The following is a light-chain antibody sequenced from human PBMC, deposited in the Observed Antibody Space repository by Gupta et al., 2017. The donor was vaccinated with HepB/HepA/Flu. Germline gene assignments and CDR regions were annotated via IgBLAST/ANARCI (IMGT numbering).Light chain of an antibody. V-gene: IGKV3-11*01. CDR1: QSVTNY. J-gene: IGKJ1*01. CDR3: QHRANWPWT. Sequence: EIVLTQSPATLSLSPGERATLSCRASQSVTNYLAWYQQKPGQAPRLLIYDASNRATGTPARFRGSGSGTDFTLTISSLDPEDFAVYYCQHRANWPWTFGQGTKLEIK. CDR2: DAS.